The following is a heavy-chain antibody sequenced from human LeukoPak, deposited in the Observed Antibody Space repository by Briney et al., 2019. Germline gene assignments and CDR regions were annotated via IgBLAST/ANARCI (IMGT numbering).Heavy chain of an antibody. CDR1: GSSFTSYW. CDR3: AGAGIAVAGNAEYFQH. Sequence: RGESLRISCKGSGSSFTSYWISWVRQMPGKGLEWMGRIDPSDSYTNYSPSFQGHVTISADKSISTAYLQWSSLKASDTAMYYCAGAGIAVAGNAEYFQHWGQGTLVTVSS. J-gene: IGHJ1*01. D-gene: IGHD6-19*01. CDR2: IDPSDSYT. V-gene: IGHV5-10-1*01.